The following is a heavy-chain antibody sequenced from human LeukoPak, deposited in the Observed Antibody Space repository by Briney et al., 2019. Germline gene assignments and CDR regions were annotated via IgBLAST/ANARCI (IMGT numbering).Heavy chain of an antibody. CDR3: ARDRSSSSLDYFDY. CDR2: ISGGGGST. Sequence: GGSLRLSCAASGFTFSSYAMSWVRQAPGKGLEWVSVISGGGGSTYYADSVKGRFTISRDNSKNTLYLQMNSLRAEDTAVYYCARDRSSSSLDYFDYWGQGTLVTVSS. J-gene: IGHJ4*02. D-gene: IGHD6-6*01. V-gene: IGHV3-23*01. CDR1: GFTFSSYA.